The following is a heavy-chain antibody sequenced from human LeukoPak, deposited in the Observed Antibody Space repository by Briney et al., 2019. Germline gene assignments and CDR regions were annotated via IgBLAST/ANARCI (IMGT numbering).Heavy chain of an antibody. CDR1: GGSFSGYY. CDR3: GRGAGLYRSGSYFGY. CDR2: INHSGST. D-gene: IGHD3-10*01. J-gene: IGHJ4*02. V-gene: IGHV4-34*01. Sequence: PSETLSLTCAVYGGSFSGYYWRWIRQPPGKGLEWGGEINHSGSTNYNPSLKSRVTISVDTYKNQVYPQRSWVTAAGKAGDQRGRGAGLYRSGSYFGYWCQQTLLTAAS.